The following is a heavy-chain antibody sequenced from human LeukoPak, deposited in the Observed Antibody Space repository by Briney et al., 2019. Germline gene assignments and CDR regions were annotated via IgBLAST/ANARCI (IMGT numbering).Heavy chain of an antibody. V-gene: IGHV4-34*01. CDR3: ARERDYYGSGSYYYYYYGMDV. J-gene: IGHJ6*02. CDR1: GGSFSGYY. Sequence: SETLSLTCAVYGGSFSGYYWSWIRQPPGKGLEWIGEINHSGSTNYNPSLKSRVTISVDTSKNQFSLTLSSVTAADTAVYYCARERDYYGSGSYYYYYYGMDVWGQGTTVTVSS. CDR2: INHSGST. D-gene: IGHD3-10*01.